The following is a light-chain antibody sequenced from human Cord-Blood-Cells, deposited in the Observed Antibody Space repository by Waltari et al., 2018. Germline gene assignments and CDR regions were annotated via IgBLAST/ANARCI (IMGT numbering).Light chain of an antibody. J-gene: IGKJ2*01. V-gene: IGKV1-5*03. Sequence: DIQMTQSPSTLSASDGDRVTITCRASQSISSWLAWYQQKPGKAPKLLIYKASSLESGVPSRFSGSGSGTEFTLTISSLQPDDFATYYCQQYNSYPYTFGQGTKLEIK. CDR3: QQYNSYPYT. CDR2: KAS. CDR1: QSISSW.